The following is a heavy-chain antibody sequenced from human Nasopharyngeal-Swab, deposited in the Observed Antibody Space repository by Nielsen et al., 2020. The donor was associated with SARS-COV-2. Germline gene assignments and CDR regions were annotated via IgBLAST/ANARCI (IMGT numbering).Heavy chain of an antibody. CDR2: IIPIFRTA. CDR1: GGTFSSYA. Sequence: SVKVSCKASGGTFSSYAISWVRQAPGQGLEWMGGIIPIFRTANYAQKFQGRVTITADKSTSTAYMELSSLRAEDTAVYYCAKALTPYVWGSYRYMDYWGQGTLVTVSS. V-gene: IGHV1-69*06. D-gene: IGHD3-16*02. CDR3: AKALTPYVWGSYRYMDY. J-gene: IGHJ4*02.